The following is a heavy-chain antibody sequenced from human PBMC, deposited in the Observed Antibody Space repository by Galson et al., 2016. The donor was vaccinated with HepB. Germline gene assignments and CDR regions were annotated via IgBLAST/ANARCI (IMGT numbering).Heavy chain of an antibody. D-gene: IGHD6-13*01. CDR2: IWYDGSNK. CDR1: GFTFSSYG. V-gene: IGHV3-33*01. J-gene: IGHJ4*02. CDR3: ARIVRGSWYYFDY. Sequence: SLRLSCATSGFTFSSYGMHWVRQAPGKGLEWVAVIWYDGSNKYYADSVKGRFTISRDNSKNTLYLQMNSLRAEDTAVYYCARIVRGSWYYFDYWGQGVLVTVSS.